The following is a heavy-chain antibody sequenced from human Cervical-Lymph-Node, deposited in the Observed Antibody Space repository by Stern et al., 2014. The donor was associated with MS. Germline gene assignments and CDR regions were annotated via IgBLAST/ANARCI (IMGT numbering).Heavy chain of an antibody. CDR1: GFTFSDYY. V-gene: IGHV3-11*01. CDR2: IISTGRTI. CDR3: ARRAYGDFSFDY. J-gene: IGHJ4*02. D-gene: IGHD4-17*01. Sequence: VQLVESGGGLVEPGGSLRLSCAATGFTFSDYYMSWIRQAPGTGLEWVSYIISTGRTISYGDAVKGRFTVSRDNAKNSLYLQMSSLRAEDTAVYYCARRAYGDFSFDYWGQGTLLTVSS.